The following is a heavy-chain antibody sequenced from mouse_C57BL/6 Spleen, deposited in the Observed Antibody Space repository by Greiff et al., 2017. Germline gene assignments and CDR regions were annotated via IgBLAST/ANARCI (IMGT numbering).Heavy chain of an antibody. V-gene: IGHV5-17*01. CDR1: GFTFSDYG. D-gene: IGHD2-3*01. CDR3: ARVGWLLHAMDY. CDR2: ISSGSSTI. Sequence: EVKLMESGGGLVKPGGSLKLSCAASGFTFSDYGMHWVRQAPEKGLEWVAYISSGSSTIYYADTVKGRFTISRGNAKNTLFLQMTSLRSEDTAMYYCARVGWLLHAMDYWGQGTSVTVSS. J-gene: IGHJ4*01.